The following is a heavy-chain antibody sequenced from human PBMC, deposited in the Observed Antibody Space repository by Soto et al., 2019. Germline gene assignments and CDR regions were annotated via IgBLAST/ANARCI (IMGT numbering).Heavy chain of an antibody. CDR3: ARAIDDSSRYYLPY. J-gene: IGHJ1*01. V-gene: IGHV3-30-3*01. CDR2: ISYDGSNK. D-gene: IGHD3-22*01. CDR1: GFTFSSYA. Sequence: GGSLRLSCAASGFTFSSYAMHWVRQAPGKGLEWVAVISYDGSNKYYADSVKGRFTISRDNSKNTLYLQMNSLRAEDTAVYYCARAIDDSSRYYLPYWAQRILVPVSS.